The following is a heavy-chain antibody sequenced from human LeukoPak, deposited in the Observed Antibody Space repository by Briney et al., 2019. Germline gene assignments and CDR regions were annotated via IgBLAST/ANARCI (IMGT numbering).Heavy chain of an antibody. Sequence: GGSLRLSCAASGFTFSNYGMNWVRQAPGKGLEWVAFMRYDGSKKYYADSVKGRFTISRDNSKNTLYLQMNSLRVEDTTVYYCAKREEDYMDVWGKGTTVTVSS. J-gene: IGHJ6*03. V-gene: IGHV3-30*02. CDR3: AKREEDYMDV. D-gene: IGHD1-26*01. CDR1: GFTFSNYG. CDR2: MRYDGSKK.